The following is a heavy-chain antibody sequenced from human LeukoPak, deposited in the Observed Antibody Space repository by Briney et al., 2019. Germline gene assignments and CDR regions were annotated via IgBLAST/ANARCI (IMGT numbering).Heavy chain of an antibody. CDR3: AKDNEDY. J-gene: IGHJ4*02. V-gene: IGHV3-30*18. CDR1: GITFSSYG. D-gene: IGHD2-8*01. CDR2: ISYDGSNK. Sequence: PGRSLRLSCAASGITFSSYGMHWVRQAPGKGLEWVAIISYDGSNKYYADSVKGRFTISRDNSKNTLYLQMNSLRAEDTAVYYCAKDNEDYWGQGTLVTVSS.